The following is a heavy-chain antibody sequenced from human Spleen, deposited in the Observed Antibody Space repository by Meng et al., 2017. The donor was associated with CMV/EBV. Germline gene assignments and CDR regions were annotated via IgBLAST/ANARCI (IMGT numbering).Heavy chain of an antibody. V-gene: IGHV3-21*04. J-gene: IGHJ4*02. CDR2: ISSTNKYI. D-gene: IGHD4-23*01. CDR1: GFTFSIYS. CDR3: ARAYSPYGGNSRDFDY. Sequence: GGSLRLSCAASGFTFSIYSMNWVRRAPGKGLEWVSSISSTNKYIHYADSVKGRFTITRDLAKKSLYLQMNSLRAEDTAVYYCARAYSPYGGNSRDFDYWGQGTLVTVSS.